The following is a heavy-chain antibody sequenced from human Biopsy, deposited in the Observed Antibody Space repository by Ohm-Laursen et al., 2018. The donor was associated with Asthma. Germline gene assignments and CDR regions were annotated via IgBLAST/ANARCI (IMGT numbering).Heavy chain of an antibody. CDR1: GYSLTDLS. D-gene: IGHD4-17*01. Sequence: PSVKVSCKFSGYSLTDLSMHWVRQAPGQGLEWMGGHDHEEGGTVNARRFQGRVTMTEDTSTDTAYMELSSLSSDDTAVYYCASDFPKDYVRYNFQFWGQGTLVTVSS. CDR2: HDHEEGGT. CDR3: ASDFPKDYVRYNFQF. V-gene: IGHV1-24*01. J-gene: IGHJ4*02.